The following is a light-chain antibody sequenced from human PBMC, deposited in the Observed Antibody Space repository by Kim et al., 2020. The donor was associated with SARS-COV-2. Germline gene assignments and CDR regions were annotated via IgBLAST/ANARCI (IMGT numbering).Light chain of an antibody. Sequence: EPASISCRFSQSLLHSNGYNYFDWYLQKPGQSPQLLIYLGSNRASGVPDRFSGSGSGTDFTLKISRVEAGDVGVYYCMQALQTPFTFGPGTKVDIK. CDR2: LGS. CDR1: QSLLHSNGYNY. V-gene: IGKV2-28*01. CDR3: MQALQTPFT. J-gene: IGKJ3*01.